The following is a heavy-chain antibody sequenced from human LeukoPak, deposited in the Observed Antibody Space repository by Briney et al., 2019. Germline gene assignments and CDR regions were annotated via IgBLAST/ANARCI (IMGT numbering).Heavy chain of an antibody. D-gene: IGHD7-27*01. CDR1: GFTFSNYA. CDR3: ARDGDHAFDI. V-gene: IGHV3-48*01. Sequence: GGSLRLSCGASGFTFSNYAMYWVRQAPGKGLEWVSYISSSSSTIYYADSVKGRFTISRDNTKNSLYLQMNSLRAEDTAVYYCARDGDHAFDIWGQGTMVTVSS. J-gene: IGHJ3*02. CDR2: ISSSSSTI.